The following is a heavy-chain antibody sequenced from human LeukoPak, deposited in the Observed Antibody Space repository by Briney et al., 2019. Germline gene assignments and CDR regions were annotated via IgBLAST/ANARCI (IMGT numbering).Heavy chain of an antibody. Sequence: GASVKVSCRASGYTFTGYYMHWVRQAPGQGLEWMGWINPNSGGTNYAQKFQGRVTMTRDTPISTAYMELSRLRSDDTAVYYCARGPRERVLLWFGELIRNYYYYYYMDVWGKGTTVTISS. CDR1: GYTFTGYY. CDR2: INPNSGGT. J-gene: IGHJ6*03. D-gene: IGHD3-10*01. V-gene: IGHV1-2*02. CDR3: ARGPRERVLLWFGELIRNYYYYYYMDV.